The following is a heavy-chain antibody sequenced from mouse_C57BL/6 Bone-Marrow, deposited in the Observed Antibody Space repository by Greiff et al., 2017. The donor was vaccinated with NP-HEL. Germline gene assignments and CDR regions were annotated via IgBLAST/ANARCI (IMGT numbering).Heavy chain of an antibody. J-gene: IGHJ4*01. CDR2: IDPSDSYT. CDR3: GPNYYGSSYDAMDY. D-gene: IGHD1-1*01. Sequence: QVQLKQPGAELVRPGTSVKLSCKASGYTFTSYWMHWVKQRPGQGLEWIGVIDPSDSYTNYNQKFKGKATLTVDTSSSTAYMQLSSLTSEDSAVYYWGPNYYGSSYDAMDYWGQGTSVTVSS. V-gene: IGHV1-59*01. CDR1: GYTFTSYW.